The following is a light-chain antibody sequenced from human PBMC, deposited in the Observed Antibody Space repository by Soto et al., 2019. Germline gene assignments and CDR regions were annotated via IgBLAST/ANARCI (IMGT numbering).Light chain of an antibody. CDR3: QVWDSSSDHWV. CDR2: YDS. J-gene: IGLJ3*02. Sequence: SYELTQPPSVSVAPGKTARITCGGNNIGSKSVHWYQQKPGQAPVLVIYYDSDRLSGIPERFSGSNSGNTATLTISRVEAGDEADYYCQVWDSSSDHWVFGGGTKVTVL. CDR1: NIGSKS. V-gene: IGLV3-21*04.